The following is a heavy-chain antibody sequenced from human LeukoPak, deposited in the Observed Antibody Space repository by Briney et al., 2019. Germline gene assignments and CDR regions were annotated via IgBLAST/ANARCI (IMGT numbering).Heavy chain of an antibody. CDR3: ARDGDFDY. V-gene: IGHV4-59*11. CDR1: GGSMNSHY. D-gene: IGHD3-16*01. CDR2: IYYDGTT. Sequence: ASETLSLTCTVSGGSMNSHYWNWIRQPPGKGLEWVGYIYYDGTTKCNPSLKSRVTISVDTSKNHFSLRLSAVTAADTAVYYCARDGDFDYWGQGILVTVSS. J-gene: IGHJ4*02.